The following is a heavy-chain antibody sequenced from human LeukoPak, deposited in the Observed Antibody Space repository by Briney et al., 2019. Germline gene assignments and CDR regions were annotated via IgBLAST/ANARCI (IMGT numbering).Heavy chain of an antibody. Sequence: AGGSLRLSCAPSGFTFSEYYMSWIRQAPGKGLEWVADISPTSDIVWYGDSAKGRFTISRDYAKDSLYLQMNSLGAEDTAVYYYARETVAGTIDFWSQGTLVTVSS. CDR2: ISPTSDIV. D-gene: IGHD1-1*01. J-gene: IGHJ4*02. CDR3: ARETVAGTIDF. CDR1: GFTFSEYY. V-gene: IGHV3-11*01.